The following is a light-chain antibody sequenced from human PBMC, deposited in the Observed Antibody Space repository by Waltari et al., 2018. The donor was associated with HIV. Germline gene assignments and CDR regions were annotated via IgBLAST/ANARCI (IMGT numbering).Light chain of an antibody. Sequence: DIQMTQSPSFVSATVGDRITITCRASQGISTWLVWYQQKAGQAPKLLLYAASSLQLGVPSRFRGSMSGRDFTLTISSLQPEDSASYFCQQSYTFPYTFGLGTKLEI. CDR1: QGISTW. CDR3: QQSYTFPYT. CDR2: AAS. V-gene: IGKV1-12*01. J-gene: IGKJ2*01.